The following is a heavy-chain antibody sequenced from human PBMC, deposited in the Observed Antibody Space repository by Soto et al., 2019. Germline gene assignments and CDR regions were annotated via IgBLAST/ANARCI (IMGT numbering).Heavy chain of an antibody. CDR2: ISGSGGST. D-gene: IGHD6-19*01. V-gene: IGHV3-23*01. CDR1: GFTFSSYA. Sequence: EVQLLESGGGLVQPGGSLRLSCTASGFTFSSYAMNCVRQAPGKGLEWVSVISGSGGSTYYADSVKGRFTISRDISKNALYLQMNSLRAEDTAVYYCASRTSGWYFDYWGQGTLVTVSS. J-gene: IGHJ4*02. CDR3: ASRTSGWYFDY.